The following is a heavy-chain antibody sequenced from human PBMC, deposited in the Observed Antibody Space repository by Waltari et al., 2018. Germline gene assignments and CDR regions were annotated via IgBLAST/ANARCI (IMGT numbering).Heavy chain of an antibody. V-gene: IGHV4-34*01. CDR3: ASLWPKRYSYGLHVVP. D-gene: IGHD5-18*01. CDR2: INHSGST. Sequence: QVQLQQWGAGLLKPSETLSLTCAVYGGSFSGYYWSWIRQPQGKGLEWIGEINHSGSTNYNPSLKSRVTISVDTSKNQFSLKLSAVTAADTAVYYCASLWPKRYSYGLHVVPWGQGTLVTVSS. J-gene: IGHJ5*02. CDR1: GGSFSGYY.